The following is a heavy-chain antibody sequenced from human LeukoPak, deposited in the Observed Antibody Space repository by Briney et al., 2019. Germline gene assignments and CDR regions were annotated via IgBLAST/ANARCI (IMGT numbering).Heavy chain of an antibody. Sequence: SETLSLTCTVSGGSISSSSYYWGWIRQPPGKGLEWIGSIYYSGSTYYNPSLKSRVPISVDTSKNQFSLKLSSVTAADTAVYYCARGGLLVPLYWGQGTLVTVSS. CDR3: ARGGLLVPLY. D-gene: IGHD6-13*01. J-gene: IGHJ4*02. CDR1: GGSISSSSYY. CDR2: IYYSGST. V-gene: IGHV4-39*07.